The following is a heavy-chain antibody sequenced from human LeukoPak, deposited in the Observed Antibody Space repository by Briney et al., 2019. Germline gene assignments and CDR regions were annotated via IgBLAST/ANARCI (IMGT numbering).Heavy chain of an antibody. CDR1: GFTFSSYA. CDR2: ISGSGGST. D-gene: IGHD3-22*01. J-gene: IGHJ5*02. V-gene: IGHV3-23*01. Sequence: QPGASLRLSCAASGFTFSSYAMSWVRQAPGKGLEWVSAISGSGGSTYYADSVKGRFTTSRDNSKNTLYLQMNSLRAEDTAVYYCANSVEYYYDSSGYLPRWFDPWGQGTLVTVSS. CDR3: ANSVEYYYDSSGYLPRWFDP.